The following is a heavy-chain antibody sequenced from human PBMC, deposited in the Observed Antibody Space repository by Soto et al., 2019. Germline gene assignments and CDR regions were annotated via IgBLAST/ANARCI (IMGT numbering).Heavy chain of an antibody. Sequence: SEALSLTCTVSNASISSRKWWTWVRQTPGKGLEWIGEIYHSGSINHNPSLKNRVTMSLDKSKNQFSLKMTSVTAADTAVYYCASKFGELLADAFDIWGQGTVVTVSS. CDR2: IYHSGSI. J-gene: IGHJ3*02. D-gene: IGHD3-10*01. V-gene: IGHV4-4*02. CDR3: ASKFGELLADAFDI. CDR1: NASISSRKW.